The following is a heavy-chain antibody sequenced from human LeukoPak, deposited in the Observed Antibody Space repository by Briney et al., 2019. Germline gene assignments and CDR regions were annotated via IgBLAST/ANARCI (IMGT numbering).Heavy chain of an antibody. CDR2: INHSGST. V-gene: IGHV4-34*01. CDR3: GGHLAARPGGYYYTDMDV. D-gene: IGHD6-6*01. J-gene: IGHJ6*03. Sequence: SETLSLTCAVSGGSFSGYYWSWIRQPPGKGLEWIGAINHSGSTNYNPSLKSRVTISVDTSKNQFSLKLSSVTAADTAGDYGGGHLAARPGGYYYTDMDVWGKGTTVTVSS. CDR1: GGSFSGYY.